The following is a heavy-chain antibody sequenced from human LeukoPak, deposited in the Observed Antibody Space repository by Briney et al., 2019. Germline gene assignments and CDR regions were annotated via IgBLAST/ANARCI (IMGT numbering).Heavy chain of an antibody. D-gene: IGHD3-3*01. V-gene: IGHV4-59*01. J-gene: IGHJ5*02. CDR1: GGSISSYY. Sequence: SETLSLTCTVSGGSISSYYWSWIRQPPGKGLEWIGYIYYSGSTNYNPSLKSRVTISVDTSKNQFSLKLSSVTAADTAVYYCARYYDFRWFDPWGQGTLVTVSS. CDR3: ARYYDFRWFDP. CDR2: IYYSGST.